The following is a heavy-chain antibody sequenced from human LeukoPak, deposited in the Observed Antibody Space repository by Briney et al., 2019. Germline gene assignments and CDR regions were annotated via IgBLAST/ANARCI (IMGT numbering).Heavy chain of an antibody. D-gene: IGHD5-12*01. CDR2: VSHTGST. CDR3: ARVDGWAYSGYDAFAFLRAP. J-gene: IGHJ5*02. Sequence: SETLSLTCADYGGSFSGYYWSWIRQPPGKGLEWIGRVSHTGSTDYNPSLRSRVIVSVDTSKDQFSLKLSSVAAADTAVYYCARVDGWAYSGYDAFAFLRAPWGQGTLVTVSS. CDR1: GGSFSGYY. V-gene: IGHV4-34*01.